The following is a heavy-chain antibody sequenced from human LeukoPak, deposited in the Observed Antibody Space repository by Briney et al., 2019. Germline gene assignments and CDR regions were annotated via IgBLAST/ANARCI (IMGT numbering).Heavy chain of an antibody. D-gene: IGHD6-19*01. CDR1: GYTFTSYD. CDR2: MNPNSGNT. J-gene: IGHJ1*01. V-gene: IGHV1-8*01. CDR3: SRGGPVAGTHKYFQH. Sequence: GASVKVSCKASGYTFTSYDINWVRRATGQGLEWMGWMNPNSGNTGYAQKFQGRVTMTRNTSISTAYMELSSLRSEDTAVYYCSRGGPVAGTHKYFQHWGQGTLVTVSS.